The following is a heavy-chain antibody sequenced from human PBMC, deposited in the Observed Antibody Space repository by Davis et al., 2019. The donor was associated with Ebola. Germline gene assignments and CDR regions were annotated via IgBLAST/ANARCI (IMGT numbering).Heavy chain of an antibody. Sequence: PGGSLRLSCAASGFTFSDYYMTWIRQAPGEGLEWVSYISHTGNTIYYADSVKGRFTISRDNAKNSLYMQMNSLRAEDTAVYYCARASYYDLLTGYYNTFDYWGQGALVTVSS. J-gene: IGHJ4*02. CDR2: ISHTGNTI. CDR1: GFTFSDYY. CDR3: ARASYYDLLTGYYNTFDY. V-gene: IGHV3-11*01. D-gene: IGHD3-9*01.